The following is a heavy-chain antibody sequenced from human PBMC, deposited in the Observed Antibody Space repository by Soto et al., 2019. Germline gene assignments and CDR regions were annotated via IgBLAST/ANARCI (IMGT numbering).Heavy chain of an antibody. V-gene: IGHV1-69*08. D-gene: IGHD5-12*01. CDR1: GGTFSTST. CDR2: TIPILDVA. Sequence: QVQLVQSGAEVKKPGSSVKVSCKASGGTFSTSTFTWVRQAPGQGLEWMGRTIPILDVADYAQDFQGRVTITADKSTSTAYMELTSLTSKATSVYYCARDSPIGSTYSGYDAIDSWGQGPLVTVSS. J-gene: IGHJ4*02. CDR3: ARDSPIGSTYSGYDAIDS.